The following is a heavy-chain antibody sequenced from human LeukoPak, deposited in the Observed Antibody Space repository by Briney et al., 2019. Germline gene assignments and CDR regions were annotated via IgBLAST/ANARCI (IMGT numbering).Heavy chain of an antibody. Sequence: SGPALVKPTQTLTLTCTFSGFSLSTSGMCVSWIRQPPGKALEWLARIDWDDDKYYSTSLKTRLTISKDTSKNQVVLTMTNMDPVDTATYYCARIIAVAGAYYFDYWGQGTLVTVSS. D-gene: IGHD6-19*01. CDR1: GFSLSTSGMC. V-gene: IGHV2-70*11. CDR2: IDWDDDK. CDR3: ARIIAVAGAYYFDY. J-gene: IGHJ4*02.